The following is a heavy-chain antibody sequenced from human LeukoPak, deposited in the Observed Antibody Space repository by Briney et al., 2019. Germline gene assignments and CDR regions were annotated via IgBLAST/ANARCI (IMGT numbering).Heavy chain of an antibody. D-gene: IGHD5-12*01. CDR1: GFTFSTYG. CDR2: ISPSGGIT. V-gene: IGHV3-23*01. CDR3: ARVEGNIVTTTEGYFDY. J-gene: IGHJ4*02. Sequence: PGGSLRLSCAASGFTFSTYGMNWVRQAPGKGLEWVSGISPSGGITYYADSVMGRFTISRDNSKNTLYLQMNSLRAEDTAVYYCARVEGNIVTTTEGYFDYWGQGTLVTVSS.